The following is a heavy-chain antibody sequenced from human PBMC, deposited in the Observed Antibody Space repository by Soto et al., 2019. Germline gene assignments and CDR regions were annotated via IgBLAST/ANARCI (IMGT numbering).Heavy chain of an antibody. D-gene: IGHD5-18*01. CDR3: ARSGYSYGPNPLLY. V-gene: IGHV4-31*03. J-gene: IGHJ4*02. CDR2: IYYSGST. CDR1: GGSISSGGYY. Sequence: SETLSLTCTVSGGSISSGGYYWSWIRQHPGKGLEWIGYIYYSGSTYYNPSLKSRVTISVDTSKNQFSLKLSSVTAADTAVYYCARSGYSYGPNPLLYWGLGTLVTVS.